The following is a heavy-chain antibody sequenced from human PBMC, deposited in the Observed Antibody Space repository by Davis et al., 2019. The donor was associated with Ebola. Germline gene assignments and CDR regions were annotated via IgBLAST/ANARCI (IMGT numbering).Heavy chain of an antibody. CDR3: ASRNPTTYYYYMDV. CDR1: GFTFSSYA. CDR2: ISYDGSNK. D-gene: IGHD1-1*01. V-gene: IGHV3-30-3*01. Sequence: GESLKISCAASGFTFSSYAMHWVRQAPGKGLEWVAVISYDGSNKYYADSVKGRFTISRDNSKNTLYLQMNSLRAEDTAVYYCASRNPTTYYYYMDVWGKGTTVTVSS. J-gene: IGHJ6*03.